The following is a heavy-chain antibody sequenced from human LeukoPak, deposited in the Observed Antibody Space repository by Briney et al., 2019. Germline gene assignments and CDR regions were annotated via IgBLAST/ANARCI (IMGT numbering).Heavy chain of an antibody. CDR3: ARGGYSSGWDLVY. Sequence: KSGGSLRLSCAASGFTFRRYDMSWVRQAPGKGLEWVSVIYSGGSTYYADSVKGRFTISRDNSKNTLYLQMNSLRAEDTAVYYCARGGYSSGWDLVYWGQGTLVTVSS. V-gene: IGHV3-66*01. CDR2: IYSGGST. D-gene: IGHD6-19*01. CDR1: GFTFRRYD. J-gene: IGHJ4*02.